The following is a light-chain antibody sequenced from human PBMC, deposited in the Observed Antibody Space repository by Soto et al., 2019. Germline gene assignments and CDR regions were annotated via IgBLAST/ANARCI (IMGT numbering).Light chain of an antibody. J-gene: IGKJ1*01. CDR3: QQYNNWPPT. V-gene: IGKV3-15*01. CDR2: GAS. CDR1: QSVSSN. Sequence: EIVMTQSPATLSVSPGERVTLSCRASQSVSSNLAWYQQKPGQAPRLLISGASTRATGIPARFSGSGSGTEFTLTISSLQSGDFAVYYCQQYNNWPPTFGQGTKV.